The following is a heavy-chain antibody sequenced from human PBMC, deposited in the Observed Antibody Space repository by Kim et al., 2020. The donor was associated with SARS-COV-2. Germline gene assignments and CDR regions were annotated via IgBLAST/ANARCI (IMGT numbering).Heavy chain of an antibody. D-gene: IGHD2-2*02. J-gene: IGHJ1*01. Sequence: SETLSLTCTVSGGSISSGGYYWSWIRQHPGKGLEWIGYIYYSGSTYYNPSLKSRVTISVDTSNNQFSLKLNSVTAADTAVYFCARAVILPAAKPGAEYFQHWGQGTLVTVSS. CDR1: GGSISSGGYY. V-gene: IGHV4-31*03. CDR3: ARAVILPAAKPGAEYFQH. CDR2: IYYSGST.